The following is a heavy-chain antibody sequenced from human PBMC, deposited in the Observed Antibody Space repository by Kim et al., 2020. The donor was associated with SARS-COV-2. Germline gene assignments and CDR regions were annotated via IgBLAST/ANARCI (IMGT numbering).Heavy chain of an antibody. Sequence: SETLSLTCTVSGGSISSYYWSWIRQPPGKGLEWIGYIYYSGSTNYNPSLKSRVTISVDTSKNQFSLKLSSVTAADTAVYYCARAESSWYSRFNWFDPWGQGTLVTVSS. V-gene: IGHV4-59*01. D-gene: IGHD6-13*01. CDR2: IYYSGST. J-gene: IGHJ5*02. CDR3: ARAESSWYSRFNWFDP. CDR1: GGSISSYY.